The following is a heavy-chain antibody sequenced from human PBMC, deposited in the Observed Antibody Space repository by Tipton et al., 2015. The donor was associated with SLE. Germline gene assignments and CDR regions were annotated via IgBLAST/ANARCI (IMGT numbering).Heavy chain of an antibody. D-gene: IGHD3-10*01. CDR1: GGSFNDYY. V-gene: IGHV4-34*01. Sequence: TLSLTCAVYGGSFNDYYWSWIRQSPGSGLVWIGEINHSGSTYYNPSLKSRVTISVDTSKNQLSLKLSSVTAADTAVYYCARTLLYYYGSGSYSDAFDIWGQGTMVTVSS. CDR2: INHSGST. J-gene: IGHJ3*02. CDR3: ARTLLYYYGSGSYSDAFDI.